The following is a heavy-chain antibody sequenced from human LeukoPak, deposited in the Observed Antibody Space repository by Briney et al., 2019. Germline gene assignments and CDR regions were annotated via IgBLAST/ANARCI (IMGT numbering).Heavy chain of an antibody. CDR1: GYTLTELS. V-gene: IGHV1-24*01. CDR3: ATGFWYGDLFDY. Sequence: ASVKVPCKVSGYTLTELSMHWVRQAPGKGLEWMGGFDPEDGETIYAQKFQGRVTMTEDTSTDTAYMELSSLRSEDTAVYYCATGFWYGDLFDYWGQGTLVTVSS. CDR2: FDPEDGET. D-gene: IGHD4-17*01. J-gene: IGHJ4*02.